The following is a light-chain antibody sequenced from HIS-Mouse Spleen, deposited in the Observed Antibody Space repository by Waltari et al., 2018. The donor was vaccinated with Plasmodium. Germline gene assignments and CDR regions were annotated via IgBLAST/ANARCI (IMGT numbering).Light chain of an antibody. CDR2: KAS. CDR3: QQYNSYSWT. J-gene: IGKJ1*01. V-gene: IGKV1-5*03. CDR1: QSISSR. Sequence: DIQMTQSPSTLSASVGARVPITCRASQSISSRLAWYQQKPGKAPKLLIYKASSLESGVPSRFSGSGSGTEFTLTISSLQPDDFATYYCQQYNSYSWTFGQGTKVEIK.